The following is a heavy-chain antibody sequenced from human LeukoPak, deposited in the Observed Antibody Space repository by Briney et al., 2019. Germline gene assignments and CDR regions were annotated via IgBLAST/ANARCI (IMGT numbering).Heavy chain of an antibody. J-gene: IGHJ5*01. Sequence: SQTLSLTCAISGDGVSTNSATWTWLRQSPSRGLEWLGRTYYRSKWSNDYAVFMKSRITINPDTSKNQFSLQLNSVTPEDTAVYYCARLVGASWFDSWGQGTLVTVSS. CDR1: GDGVSTNSAT. CDR3: ARLVGASWFDS. V-gene: IGHV6-1*01. CDR2: TYYRSKWSN. D-gene: IGHD1-26*01.